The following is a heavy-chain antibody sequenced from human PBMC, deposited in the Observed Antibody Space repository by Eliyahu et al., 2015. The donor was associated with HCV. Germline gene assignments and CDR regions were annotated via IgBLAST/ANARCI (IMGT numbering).Heavy chain of an antibody. CDR3: TQVGSGWLGY. D-gene: IGHD6-19*01. V-gene: IGHV3-73*01. Sequence: GRFTISRDDSKNTAYLQMNSLETEDTAVYYCTQVGSGWLGYWGQGTLVTVSS. J-gene: IGHJ4*02.